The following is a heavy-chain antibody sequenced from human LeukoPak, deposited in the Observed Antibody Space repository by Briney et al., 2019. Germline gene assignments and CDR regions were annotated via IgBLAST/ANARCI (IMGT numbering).Heavy chain of an antibody. CDR1: GFTFSSYG. CDR3: AKAIFGAVRDAFDI. J-gene: IGHJ3*02. Sequence: QSGGSLRLSCAASGFTFSSYGMHWVRQAPGKGLEWVAVISYDGSNKYYADSVKGRFTISRDNSKNTLYLQMNSLRAEDTAVYYCAKAIFGAVRDAFDIWGQGTMVTVSS. V-gene: IGHV3-30*18. CDR2: ISYDGSNK. D-gene: IGHD3-3*01.